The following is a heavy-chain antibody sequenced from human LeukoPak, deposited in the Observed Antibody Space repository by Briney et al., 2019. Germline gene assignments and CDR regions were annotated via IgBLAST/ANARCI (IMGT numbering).Heavy chain of an antibody. J-gene: IGHJ5*02. Sequence: ASVKVSCKASGYTFTSYGISWVRQAPGQGLEWMGWISAYNGNTNYAQKLQGRVTMTTDTSTSTAYMELSSLRSEDTAVYYCAGMSYYSDTNWFDPWAREPWSPSPQ. CDR3: AGMSYYSDTNWFDP. D-gene: IGHD3-22*01. CDR2: ISAYNGNT. CDR1: GYTFTSYG. V-gene: IGHV1-18*01.